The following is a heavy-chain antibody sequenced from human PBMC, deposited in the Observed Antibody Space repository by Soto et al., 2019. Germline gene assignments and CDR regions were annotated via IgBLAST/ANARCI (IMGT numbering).Heavy chain of an antibody. CDR2: ISAYNGNT. J-gene: IGHJ6*02. CDR3: ARETYYDILTGYRYYYGMDV. V-gene: IGHV1-18*01. Sequence: ASVKVSCKASGYTFTSYGISWVRQAPGQGLEWMGWISAYNGNTNYAQKFQGRVTMTTDTSTSTAYMELRSLRSDDTAVYYCARETYYDILTGYRYYYGMDVWGQGTTVTVSS. CDR1: GYTFTSYG. D-gene: IGHD3-9*01.